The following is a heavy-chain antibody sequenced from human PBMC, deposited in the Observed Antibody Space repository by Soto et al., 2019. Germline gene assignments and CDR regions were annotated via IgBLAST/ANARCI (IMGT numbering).Heavy chain of an antibody. D-gene: IGHD6-13*01. J-gene: IGHJ6*02. CDR3: THGVAEAGTKNYGMDV. CDR2: IRSKAYGGTT. Sequence: GGSLRLSCTASGFTFGDYAMSWVRQAPGKGLEWVGFIRSKAYGGTTEYAASVKGRFTISRDDSKSIAYLQMNSLKTEDTAVYYCTHGVAEAGTKNYGMDVWGQGTTVTVSS. CDR1: GFTFGDYA. V-gene: IGHV3-49*04.